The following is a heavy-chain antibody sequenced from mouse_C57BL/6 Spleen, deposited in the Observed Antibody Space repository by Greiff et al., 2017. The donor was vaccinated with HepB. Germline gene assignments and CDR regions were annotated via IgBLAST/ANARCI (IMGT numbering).Heavy chain of an antibody. V-gene: IGHV2-2*01. J-gene: IGHJ3*01. CDR3: ARRGGYDYDGRTGFAY. CDR1: GFSLTSYG. D-gene: IGHD2-4*01. Sequence: VQLQESGPGLVQPSQSLSITCPVSGFSLTSYGVHWVRQSPGKGLEWLGVIWSGGSTDYNAAFISRLSISKDNSKSQVFFKMNSLQADDTAIDYCARRGGYDYDGRTGFAYWGQGTLVTVSA. CDR2: IWSGGST.